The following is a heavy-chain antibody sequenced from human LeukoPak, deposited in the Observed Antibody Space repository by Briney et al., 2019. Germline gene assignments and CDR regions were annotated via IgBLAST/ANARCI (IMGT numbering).Heavy chain of an antibody. Sequence: GGSLRLSCAASGFTFSSYSMNWVRQAPGKGLEGVSSISSSSSYIYYADSVKGRFTISRDNAKNSLYLQMNSLRAEDTAVYYCARDGSTSYYYYYMDVWGKGTTVTVSS. J-gene: IGHJ6*03. V-gene: IGHV3-21*01. D-gene: IGHD5/OR15-5a*01. CDR3: ARDGSTSYYYYYMDV. CDR1: GFTFSSYS. CDR2: ISSSSSYI.